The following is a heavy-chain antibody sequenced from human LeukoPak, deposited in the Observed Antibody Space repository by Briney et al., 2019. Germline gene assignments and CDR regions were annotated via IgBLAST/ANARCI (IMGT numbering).Heavy chain of an antibody. V-gene: IGHV4-39*01. D-gene: IGHD2-2*01. Sequence: PSETLSLTCIVSGGSISSSSYYWGWIRQPPGKGLEWIGSIYYSGSTYYNPSLKSRVTISVDTSKNQFSLKLSSVTAADTAVYYCARHVPAASYYYYGMDVWGQGTTVTVSS. CDR3: ARHVPAASYYYYGMDV. J-gene: IGHJ6*02. CDR2: IYYSGST. CDR1: GGSISSSSYY.